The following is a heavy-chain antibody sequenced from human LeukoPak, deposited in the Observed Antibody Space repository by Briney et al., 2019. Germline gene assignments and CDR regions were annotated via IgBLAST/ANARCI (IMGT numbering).Heavy chain of an antibody. J-gene: IGHJ4*02. V-gene: IGHV4-30-4*01. CDR3: ARIVGYCSGGNCYSFRFDY. Sequence: SETLSLTCTVSGVSIGSGDYYWGWIRQPPGKGLEWSGYIYYSGSTYYHPSLKGRVATSMDTSKNQFSLKLTSVAAADTAVYYCARIVGYCSGGNCYSFRFDYWGQGTLATVSS. D-gene: IGHD2-15*01. CDR1: GVSIGSGDYY. CDR2: IYYSGST.